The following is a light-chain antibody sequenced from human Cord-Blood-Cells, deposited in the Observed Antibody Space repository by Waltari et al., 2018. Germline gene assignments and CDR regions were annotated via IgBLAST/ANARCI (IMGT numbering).Light chain of an antibody. V-gene: IGLV2-14*01. CDR2: DVS. Sequence: QSALTQPASVSGSPGQSITISCTGTSRDVGGYNYVSWYQKHPGKAPNLMIYDVSNRPSGVSNRFSGSKSGNTASLTISGLQAEDEADYYCSSYTSSSTPNVFGTGTKVTVL. J-gene: IGLJ1*01. CDR1: SRDVGGYNY. CDR3: SSYTSSSTPNV.